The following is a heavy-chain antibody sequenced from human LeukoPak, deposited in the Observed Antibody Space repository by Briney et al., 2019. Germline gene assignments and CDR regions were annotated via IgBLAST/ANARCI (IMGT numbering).Heavy chain of an antibody. D-gene: IGHD1-14*01. V-gene: IGHV4-34*01. Sequence: KASETLSLTCAVYGGSFSGYYWSWIRQPSGKGLEWIGEINHSGSTNYNPSLKSRVTISVDTSKNQFSLKLSSVTAADTAVYYCARGPLRNLRTFDYWGQETLVTVSS. CDR1: GGSFSGYY. CDR2: INHSGST. J-gene: IGHJ4*02. CDR3: ARGPLRNLRTFDY.